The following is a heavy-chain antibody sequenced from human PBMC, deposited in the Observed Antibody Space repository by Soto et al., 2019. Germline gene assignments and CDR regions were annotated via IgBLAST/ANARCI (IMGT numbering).Heavy chain of an antibody. D-gene: IGHD1-7*01. CDR3: AKDAPHNWNYRIYYYMDV. Sequence: VQLVESGGGVVQPGRSLRLSCAASGFTFSSYGMHWVRQAPGKGLEWVAVISYDGSNKYYADSVKGRFTISRDNSKNTLYLQMNSLRAEDTAVYYCAKDAPHNWNYRIYYYMDVWGKGTTVTVSS. J-gene: IGHJ6*03. CDR1: GFTFSSYG. V-gene: IGHV3-30*18. CDR2: ISYDGSNK.